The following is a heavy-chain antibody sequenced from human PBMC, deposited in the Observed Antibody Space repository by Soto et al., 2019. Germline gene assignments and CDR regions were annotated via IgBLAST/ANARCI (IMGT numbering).Heavy chain of an antibody. CDR3: ASREYSGYDGTDY. CDR1: GGTFSSYT. Sequence: SVKVSCKASGGTFSSYTISWVRQAPGQGLEWMGRIIPILGIANYAQKFQGRVTITADKSTSTAYMELSSLRSEDTAVYYCASREYSGYDGTDYWGQGTLVTVSS. V-gene: IGHV1-69*02. D-gene: IGHD5-12*01. J-gene: IGHJ4*02. CDR2: IIPILGIA.